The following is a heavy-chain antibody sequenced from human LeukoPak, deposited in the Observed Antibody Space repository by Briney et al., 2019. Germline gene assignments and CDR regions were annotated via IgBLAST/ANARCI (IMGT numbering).Heavy chain of an antibody. CDR2: ISDNGVYA. D-gene: IGHD2-15*01. V-gene: IGHV3-23*01. CDR3: SKRDMVAGVVDR. J-gene: IGHJ4*02. CDR1: GFTFSTYA. Sequence: GGSLRLSCAASGFTFSTYAMGWVRQAPGKGLEWVSIISDNGVYAYYADSVKGRFTISRDNSKDTLYLQMNSLRAEDTAVYYCSKRDMVAGVVDRWGQGALVTVSS.